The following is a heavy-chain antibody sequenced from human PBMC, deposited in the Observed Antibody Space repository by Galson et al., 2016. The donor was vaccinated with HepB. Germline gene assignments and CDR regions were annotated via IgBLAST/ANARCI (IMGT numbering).Heavy chain of an antibody. CDR2: SYGDGRT. Sequence: SLRLSCAAYGLPVSNDYMSWVRQAPGKGLKWVSVSYGDGRTYYADSVKGRFTISRDNSKNTLHLQMNSLRAEDTAGYYCVKPNTAGPIPYFDLWGQGTLVTVSS. D-gene: IGHD5-18*01. CDR3: VKPNTAGPIPYFDL. J-gene: IGHJ4*02. CDR1: GLPVSNDY. V-gene: IGHV3-53*05.